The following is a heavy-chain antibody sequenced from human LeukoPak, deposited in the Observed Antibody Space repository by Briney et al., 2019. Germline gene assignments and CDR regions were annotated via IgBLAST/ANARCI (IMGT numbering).Heavy chain of an antibody. Sequence: SETLSLTCTVSGGSISSSSYYWGWLRQPPGKGLEWIGSIYYSGSTYYNPSLKSRVTISVDTSKNQFSLKLSPVTAADTAVYYCASLRRGVITHGYYFDYWGQGTLVTVSS. CDR2: IYYSGST. CDR3: ASLRRGVITHGYYFDY. D-gene: IGHD3-10*01. J-gene: IGHJ4*02. V-gene: IGHV4-39*01. CDR1: GGSISSSSYY.